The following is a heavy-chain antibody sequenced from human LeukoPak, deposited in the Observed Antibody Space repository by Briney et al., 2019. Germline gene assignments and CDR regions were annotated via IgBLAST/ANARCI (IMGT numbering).Heavy chain of an antibody. J-gene: IGHJ4*02. CDR1: GGSISSYY. V-gene: IGHV4-4*07. Sequence: SETLSLTCTVSGGSISSYYWSWIRQPAGKGLEWIGRIYTSGSTNYNPSLKGRVTMSVDTSKNQFSLKLSSVTAADTAVYYCAREFAIFGVATTYYFDYWGQGTLVTVSS. D-gene: IGHD3-3*01. CDR3: AREFAIFGVATTYYFDY. CDR2: IYTSGST.